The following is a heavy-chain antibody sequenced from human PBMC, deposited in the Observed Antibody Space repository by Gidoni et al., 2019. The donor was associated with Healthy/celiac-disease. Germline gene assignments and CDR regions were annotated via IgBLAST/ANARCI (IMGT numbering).Heavy chain of an antibody. CDR1: GFTFSSYA. CDR3: ARAPGRYMGDAFDI. CDR2: ISYDGSNK. Sequence: QVQLVESGGGVVQPGRSLRLSCAASGFTFSSYAMHWVRQAPGKGLEWVAVISYDGSNKYYADSVKGRFTISRDNSKNTLYLQMNSLRAEDTAVYYCARAPGRYMGDAFDIWGQGTMVTVSS. J-gene: IGHJ3*02. D-gene: IGHD3-9*01. V-gene: IGHV3-30*01.